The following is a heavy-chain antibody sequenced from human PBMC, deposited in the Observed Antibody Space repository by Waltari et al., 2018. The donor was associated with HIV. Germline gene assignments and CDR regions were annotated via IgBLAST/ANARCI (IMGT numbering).Heavy chain of an antibody. CDR1: GGSITSGGYY. J-gene: IGHJ4*02. V-gene: IGHV4-31*03. CDR2: IYHGGST. Sequence: QVQLQESGPGLVKPSQTLSLTCTVSGGSITSGGYYWTWVRPPPGKGLEWIGYIYHGGSTYSNPSLKSRATMSVDTSKNQFSLKLTSVTAADTAVYYCARDGATINTGALDCWGQGTLVTVSS. D-gene: IGHD4-4*01. CDR3: ARDGATINTGALDC.